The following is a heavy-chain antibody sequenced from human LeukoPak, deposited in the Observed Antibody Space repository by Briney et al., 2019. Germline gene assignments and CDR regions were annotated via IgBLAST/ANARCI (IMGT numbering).Heavy chain of an antibody. CDR1: GYTFTSYD. J-gene: IGHJ5*02. V-gene: IGHV1-8*01. CDR2: MNPNSGNT. Sequence: ASVKVSCKASGYTFTSYDINWVRQASGQGREWMGWMNPNSGNTASAQKFQGRVTMTTNTSISTAYMELTGLRSEDTAMYFCARKGLLGSGKPWFDPWGQGTLVTVSS. D-gene: IGHD2-15*01. CDR3: ARKGLLGSGKPWFDP.